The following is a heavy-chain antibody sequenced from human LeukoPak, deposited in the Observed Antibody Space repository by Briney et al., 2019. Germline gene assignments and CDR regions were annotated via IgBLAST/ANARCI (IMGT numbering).Heavy chain of an antibody. Sequence: PGGSLRLSCAASGFTFSDYYMSWVGQAPGKGLEWVSVIYSGGSTYYADSVKGRFTISRDNSKNTLYLQMNSLRAEDTAVYYCARDTYYYGSGSSNDYWGQGTLVTVSS. D-gene: IGHD3-10*01. CDR3: ARDTYYYGSGSSNDY. V-gene: IGHV3-66*01. CDR1: GFTFSDYY. J-gene: IGHJ4*02. CDR2: IYSGGST.